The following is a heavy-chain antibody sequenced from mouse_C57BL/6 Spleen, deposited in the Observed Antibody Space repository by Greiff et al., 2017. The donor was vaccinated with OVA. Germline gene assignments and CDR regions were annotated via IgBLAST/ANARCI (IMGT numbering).Heavy chain of an antibody. V-gene: IGHV1-81*01. J-gene: IGHJ3*01. Sequence: QVQLKESGAELARPGASVKLSCKASGYTFTSYGISWVKQRTGQGLEWIGEIYPRSGNTYYNEKFKGKATLTADKSSSTAYMELRSLTSEDSAVYFCARREDYGGGAYWGQGTLVTVSA. D-gene: IGHD1-1*02. CDR3: ARREDYGGGAY. CDR1: GYTFTSYG. CDR2: IYPRSGNT.